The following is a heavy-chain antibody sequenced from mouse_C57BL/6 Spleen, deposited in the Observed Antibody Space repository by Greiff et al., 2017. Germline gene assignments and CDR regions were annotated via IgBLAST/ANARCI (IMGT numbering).Heavy chain of an antibody. CDR3: ARGGYGSSYAYWYFDV. D-gene: IGHD1-1*01. Sequence: VQLQQSGPELVKPGASVKISCKASGYAFSSSWMNWVKQRPGKGLEWIGRIYPGDGATNYNGKFKGKATLPADKSSSTAYMQLSSLTSEDSAVYFCARGGYGSSYAYWYFDVWGTGTTVTVSS. V-gene: IGHV1-82*01. CDR2: IYPGDGAT. CDR1: GYAFSSSW. J-gene: IGHJ1*03.